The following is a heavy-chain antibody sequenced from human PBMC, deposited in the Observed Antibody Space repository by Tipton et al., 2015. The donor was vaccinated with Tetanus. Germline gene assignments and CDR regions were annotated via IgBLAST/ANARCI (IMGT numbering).Heavy chain of an antibody. CDR2: IYSSGSF. CDR1: GASISGYY. V-gene: IGHV4-59*01. J-gene: IGHJ2*01. CDR3: ARGGPESRWYFDL. Sequence: TLSLTCTVSGASISGYYWSWIRQTPGKGLEWIGYIYSSGSFNYNPSLRSRVTLSVDTSQKQFSLNLRSMTAADTAVYYCARGGPESRWYFDLWGRDTLVTVSS.